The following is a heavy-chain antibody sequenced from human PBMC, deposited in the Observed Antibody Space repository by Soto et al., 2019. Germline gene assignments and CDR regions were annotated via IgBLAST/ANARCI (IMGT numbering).Heavy chain of an antibody. Sequence: GESLKISCKGSGYSFTSYWISWVRQMPGKGLEWMGRIDPSDSYTNYSPSFQGHVTISADKSISTAYLQWSSLKASDTAMYYCARRGYGDYAAFDIWGQGTMVTVSS. J-gene: IGHJ3*02. CDR2: IDPSDSYT. CDR3: ARRGYGDYAAFDI. CDR1: GYSFTSYW. D-gene: IGHD4-17*01. V-gene: IGHV5-10-1*01.